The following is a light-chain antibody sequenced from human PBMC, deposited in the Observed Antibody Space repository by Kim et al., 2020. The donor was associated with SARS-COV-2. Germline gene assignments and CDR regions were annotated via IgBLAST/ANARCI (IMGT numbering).Light chain of an antibody. CDR1: QGISSW. Sequence: DIQMTQSPSSLSASVGDRITITCRASQGISSWLAWYQQKPEKAPKCLIYAASSLQSGVPSRFSGSGSGTDFTLTISNLQPEDFATYYCQKNESYPRTFGQGTRVGIK. CDR3: QKNESYPRT. V-gene: IGKV1D-16*01. CDR2: AAS. J-gene: IGKJ1*01.